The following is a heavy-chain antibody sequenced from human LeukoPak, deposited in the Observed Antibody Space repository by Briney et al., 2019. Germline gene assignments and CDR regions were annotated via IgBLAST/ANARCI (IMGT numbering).Heavy chain of an antibody. J-gene: IGHJ4*02. CDR3: ERVKMGIVLEHLDY. D-gene: IGHD1/OR15-1a*01. V-gene: IGHV1-2*02. CDR2: IKPNSGGT. Sequence: ASVTVSRKSSVYIFTFYYMHGVRPPPAQGLEWMGRIKPNSGGTNYAQKFQARVPMTRETSISTAYMELSRLRSDDTAVYYCERVKMGIVLEHLDYSGQGTLVTASS. CDR1: VYIFTFYY.